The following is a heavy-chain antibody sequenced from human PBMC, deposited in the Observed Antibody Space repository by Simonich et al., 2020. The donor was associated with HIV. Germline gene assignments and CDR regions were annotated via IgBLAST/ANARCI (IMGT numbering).Heavy chain of an antibody. CDR2: IKSKVDGGTI. V-gene: IGHV3-15*01. D-gene: IGHD1-26*01. CDR3: ATDVPGIYFPFDY. Sequence: EVQVVESGGGSVKPGGSLRLSCAACGFTFSGAWMSWVRQAPGKGLEWVGRIKSKVDGGTIDYASPVKGRFIISRDDSKNTLYLQMNSLQTEDTGIYYCATDVPGIYFPFDYWGQGTLVTVSS. J-gene: IGHJ4*02. CDR1: GFTFSGAW.